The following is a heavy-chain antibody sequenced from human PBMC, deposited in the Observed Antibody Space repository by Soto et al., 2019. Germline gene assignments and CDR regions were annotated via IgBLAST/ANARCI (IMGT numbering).Heavy chain of an antibody. Sequence: PGESLKISCKGSGYSFTSYWIGWVRQMPGKGLEWMGIIYPGDSDTRYSPSFQGQVTISADKSISTAYLQWSSLKASDTAMYYFARLGRVIAVAGTSGWFDPWGQGTLVTVSS. CDR3: ARLGRVIAVAGTSGWFDP. CDR2: IYPGDSDT. V-gene: IGHV5-51*01. J-gene: IGHJ5*02. CDR1: GYSFTSYW. D-gene: IGHD6-19*01.